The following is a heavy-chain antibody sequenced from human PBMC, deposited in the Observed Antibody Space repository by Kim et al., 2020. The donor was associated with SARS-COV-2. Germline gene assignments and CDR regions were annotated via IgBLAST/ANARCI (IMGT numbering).Heavy chain of an antibody. J-gene: IGHJ3*02. CDR1: GFTITNSA. D-gene: IGHD3-10*01. Sequence: SVKVSCKASGFTITNSAVQWVRQPRGQDLEWIGWIVVDSGNTNYAQKFEERVIMTRDMSTSTVYMELSGLKSEDTAVYYCAAGQDYYASERGNALDIWGQGTVVTVSS. V-gene: IGHV1-58*01. CDR3: AAGQDYYASERGNALDI. CDR2: IVVDSGNT.